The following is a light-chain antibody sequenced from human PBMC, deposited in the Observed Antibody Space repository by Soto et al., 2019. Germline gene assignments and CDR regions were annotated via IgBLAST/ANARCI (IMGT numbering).Light chain of an antibody. CDR2: GAS. CDR3: QQYDNWPPWT. V-gene: IGKV3-15*01. J-gene: IGKJ1*01. Sequence: EKVMAQSPATLSVSPVERFTLSCMVSQSVSTHLAWYQQRPGQAPKLLIHGASTRATGIPARFSGSGSGAEFTLTISSLQSEDFGVYYCQQYDNWPPWTFGQGTKVDIK. CDR1: QSVSTH.